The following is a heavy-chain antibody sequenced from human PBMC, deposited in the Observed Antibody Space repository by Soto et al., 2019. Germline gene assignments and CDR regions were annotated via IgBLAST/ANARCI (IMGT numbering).Heavy chain of an antibody. CDR2: ISSNGGST. Sequence: GGSLRLSCAASGFTFSSYAMHWVRQAPGNGLEYVSAISSNGGSTYYANSVKGRFTISRDNSKNTLYLQMGSLRAEDMAVYYCARGGTMVRGVMKAEIDYWGQGTLVTVSS. CDR3: ARGGTMVRGVMKAEIDY. CDR1: GFTFSSYA. V-gene: IGHV3-64*01. D-gene: IGHD3-10*01. J-gene: IGHJ4*02.